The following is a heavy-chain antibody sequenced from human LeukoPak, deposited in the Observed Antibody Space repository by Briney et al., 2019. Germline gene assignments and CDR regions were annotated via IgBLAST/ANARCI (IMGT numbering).Heavy chain of an antibody. Sequence: GGSLRLSCAASGFTFSDYYMSWIRQAPGKGLEWVSYISSSGSTIYCADSVKGRFTISRDNAKNSLHLQMNSLRAEDTAVYYCARTIHYYDSSGHFDYWGQGTLVTVSS. V-gene: IGHV3-11*01. CDR1: GFTFSDYY. CDR3: ARTIHYYDSSGHFDY. J-gene: IGHJ4*02. D-gene: IGHD3-22*01. CDR2: ISSSGSTI.